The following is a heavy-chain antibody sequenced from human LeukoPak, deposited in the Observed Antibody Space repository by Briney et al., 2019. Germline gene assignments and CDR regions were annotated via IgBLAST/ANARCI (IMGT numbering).Heavy chain of an antibody. CDR1: GGTFSSYA. Sequence: APVKVSCKASGGTFSSYAISWVRQAPGQGLEWMGRIIPIFGTANYAQKFQGRVTITTDESTSTAYMELSSLRSEDTAVYYCARAAEPYCSGGSCFFTEDCWGQGTLVTVSS. CDR2: IIPIFGTA. D-gene: IGHD2-15*01. CDR3: ARAAEPYCSGGSCFFTEDC. J-gene: IGHJ4*02. V-gene: IGHV1-69*05.